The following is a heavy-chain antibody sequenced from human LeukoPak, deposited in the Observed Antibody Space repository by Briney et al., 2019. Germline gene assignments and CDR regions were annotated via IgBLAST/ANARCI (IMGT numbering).Heavy chain of an antibody. J-gene: IGHJ6*03. CDR3: ARLEAGYVAGIPYYYYYYYMDV. D-gene: IGHD6-19*01. V-gene: IGHV4-38-2*01. Sequence: PSETLSLTCAVSGYSISSGYYWGWIRQPPGKGLEWIGSIYHSGGTYYNPSLKSRVTISVDTSKNQFSLKLSSVTAADTAVYYCARLEAGYVAGIPYYYYYYYMDVWGKGTTVTVSS. CDR2: IYHSGGT. CDR1: GYSISSGYY.